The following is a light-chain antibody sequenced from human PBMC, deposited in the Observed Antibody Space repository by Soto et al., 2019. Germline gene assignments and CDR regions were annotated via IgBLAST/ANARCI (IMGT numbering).Light chain of an antibody. CDR1: QSVSSSY. J-gene: IGKJ4*01. CDR3: QKYGSSPPT. V-gene: IGKV3-20*01. CDR2: GAS. Sequence: EIVLMQSPGTLSLSPGERATLSCRASQSVSSSYLAWYQQKPGQAPRLLIYGASSRATGIPDRFNGSGSGTDFILTISRLEPEDFAVYYCQKYGSSPPTFGGGTKVEIK.